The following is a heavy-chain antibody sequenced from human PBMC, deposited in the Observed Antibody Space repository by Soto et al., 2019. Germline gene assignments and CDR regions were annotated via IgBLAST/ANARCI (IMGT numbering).Heavy chain of an antibody. Sequence: QVQRGQSGAEVKKPGASVKVSCKVSGYTLTELSMHWVRQAHGKGLEWMGGFDPEDGETIYAQKFQGRVTMSEDTPTDTAYMELSSLRSEATAVYYCATDSELDPRAFDIWGQGTMVTVSS. CDR3: ATDSELDPRAFDI. V-gene: IGHV1-24*01. D-gene: IGHD1-1*01. J-gene: IGHJ3*02. CDR1: GYTLTELS. CDR2: FDPEDGET.